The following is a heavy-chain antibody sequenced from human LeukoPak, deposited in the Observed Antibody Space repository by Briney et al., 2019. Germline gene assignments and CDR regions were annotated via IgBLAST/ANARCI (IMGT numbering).Heavy chain of an antibody. D-gene: IGHD3-10*02. Sequence: PGGSLRLSCAASGFTFSSYGMHWVRQAPGKGLEWVAVISYDGNNKYYADSVKGRFTISRDDSKNTMYLQMNSLRAEDTAVYYCAKDRNYVATLDYWGQGTLVTVSS. V-gene: IGHV3-30*18. CDR2: ISYDGNNK. J-gene: IGHJ4*02. CDR3: AKDRNYVATLDY. CDR1: GFTFSSYG.